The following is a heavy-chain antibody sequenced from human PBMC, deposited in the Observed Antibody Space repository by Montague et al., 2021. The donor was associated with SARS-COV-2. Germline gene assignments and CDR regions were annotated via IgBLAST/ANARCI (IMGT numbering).Heavy chain of an antibody. CDR2: VRGSGDDT. Sequence: SLRLSCPASGFTFDSYAMSWVRQAPGKGLQWVSLVRGSGDDTYYADSVKGRFTISRDNSKNTLYLQLNSLRAEDTAVYYCARDRQQWLLGSYFDCWGQGTLVTVSS. D-gene: IGHD6-19*01. CDR3: ARDRQQWLLGSYFDC. J-gene: IGHJ4*02. CDR1: GFTFDSYA. V-gene: IGHV3-23*01.